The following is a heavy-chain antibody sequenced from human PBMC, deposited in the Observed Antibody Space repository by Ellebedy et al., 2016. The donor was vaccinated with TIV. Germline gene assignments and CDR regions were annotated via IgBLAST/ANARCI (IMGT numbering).Heavy chain of an antibody. Sequence: ASVKVSCXAFGYTFTSYGISWVRQAPGQGLEWMGWISAYNGNTNYAQKLQGRVTMTTDTSTSTAYMELRSLRSDDTAVYYCARDRPRGQWLVAEYFQHWGQGTLVTVSS. V-gene: IGHV1-18*01. D-gene: IGHD6-19*01. CDR1: GYTFTSYG. J-gene: IGHJ1*01. CDR2: ISAYNGNT. CDR3: ARDRPRGQWLVAEYFQH.